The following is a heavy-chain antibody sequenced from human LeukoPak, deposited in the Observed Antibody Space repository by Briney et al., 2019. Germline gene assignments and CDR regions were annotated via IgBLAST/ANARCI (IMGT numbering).Heavy chain of an antibody. CDR3: ARLLDNDSSGDPDTFDV. J-gene: IGHJ3*01. D-gene: IGHD3-22*01. CDR1: GGSMSSHY. V-gene: IGHV4-59*11. Sequence: PSETLSLTCTVSGGSMSSHYWSWIGQSPGKGLEWIGYKSYSGRTYYKPSLRSRVTISVDTSKNHFSLSLTSVTAADTAVYYCARLLDNDSSGDPDTFDVWGQGTMVTVSS. CDR2: KSYSGRT.